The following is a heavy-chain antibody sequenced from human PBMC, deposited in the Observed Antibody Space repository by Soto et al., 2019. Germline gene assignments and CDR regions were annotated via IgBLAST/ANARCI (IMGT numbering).Heavy chain of an antibody. CDR1: GFTFSSYW. Sequence: GGSLRLSCAASGFTFSSYWMHWVRQAPGRGLVWVSRINSDGSSTSYADSVKGRFTISRDNAKNTLYLQMNSLRAEDTAVYYCARDPDSSGWPYYFAYWGQGTLVTVS. CDR2: INSDGSST. CDR3: ARDPDSSGWPYYFAY. V-gene: IGHV3-74*01. D-gene: IGHD6-19*01. J-gene: IGHJ4*02.